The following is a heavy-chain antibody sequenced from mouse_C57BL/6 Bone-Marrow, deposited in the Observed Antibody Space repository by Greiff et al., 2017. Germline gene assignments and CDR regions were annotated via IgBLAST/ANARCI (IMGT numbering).Heavy chain of an antibody. J-gene: IGHJ3*01. CDR3: ASRYYSNPFAY. V-gene: IGHV7-3*01. CDR1: GFTFTDYY. D-gene: IGHD2-5*01. Sequence: EVNLVESGGGLVQPGGSLSLSCAASGFTFTDYYMSWVRQPPGKALEWLGFIRNKANGYTTEYSASVKGRFTISRDNSQSILYLQMNALRAEDSATYYCASRYYSNPFAYWGQGTLVTVSA. CDR2: IRNKANGYTT.